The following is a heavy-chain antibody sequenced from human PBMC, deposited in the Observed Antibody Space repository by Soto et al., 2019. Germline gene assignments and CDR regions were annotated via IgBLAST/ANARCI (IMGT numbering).Heavy chain of an antibody. D-gene: IGHD2-15*01. V-gene: IGHV1-18*04. Sequence: ASVKVSCKASGYTFTSYGISWVRQAPGQGLEWMGWISAYNGNTNYAQKLQGRVTMTTDTSTSTAYMELRSLRSDDTAVYYCARVRDIVVVVAASNWFDPWGQGTLVTVS. CDR1: GYTFTSYG. J-gene: IGHJ5*02. CDR3: ARVRDIVVVVAASNWFDP. CDR2: ISAYNGNT.